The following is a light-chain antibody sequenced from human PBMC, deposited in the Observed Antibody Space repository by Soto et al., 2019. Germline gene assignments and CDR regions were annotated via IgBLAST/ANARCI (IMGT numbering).Light chain of an antibody. CDR2: GAS. V-gene: IGKV3-20*01. CDR1: QNVDTKY. J-gene: IGKJ1*01. CDR3: QQYGSLSWT. Sequence: MVLTQSLDTLSLCPGERATISCRASQNVDTKYLAWYQVKPGHAPRIIIFGASGRATGIPDRFSGSGSGTDFTLTISRLEPEDFAVYYCQQYGSLSWTSGQGTKADI.